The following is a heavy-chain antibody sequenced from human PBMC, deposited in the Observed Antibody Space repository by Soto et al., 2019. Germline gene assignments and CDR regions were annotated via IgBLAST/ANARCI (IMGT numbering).Heavy chain of an antibody. CDR2: ISFDGANT. V-gene: IGHV3-30-3*01. CDR3: GRAGYNRGGFDY. CDR1: GFTFSSYN. Sequence: QVQLVESGGGVVPPGGSLRVSCVVSGFTFSSYNMHWVRQAPGEGLEWVAVISFDGANTFYADSVKGRFTISRDISRDILYLQMSRLRVEDTAVYYGGRAGYNRGGFDYWGQGTLVSVSS. J-gene: IGHJ4*02. D-gene: IGHD1-1*01.